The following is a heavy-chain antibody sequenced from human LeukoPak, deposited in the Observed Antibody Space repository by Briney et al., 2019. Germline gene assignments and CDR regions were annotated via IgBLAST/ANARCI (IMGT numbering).Heavy chain of an antibody. D-gene: IGHD2-8*01. J-gene: IGHJ6*02. Sequence: GGSLRLSCAASGFTLSSYEMNWVRQAPGKGLEWVSYISSSGSTIYYADSVKGRFTISRDNAKNSLYLQMNSLRAEDTAVYYCARVLRMGYYYGMDVWGQGTTVTVSS. CDR2: ISSSGSTI. CDR3: ARVLRMGYYYGMDV. V-gene: IGHV3-48*03. CDR1: GFTLSSYE.